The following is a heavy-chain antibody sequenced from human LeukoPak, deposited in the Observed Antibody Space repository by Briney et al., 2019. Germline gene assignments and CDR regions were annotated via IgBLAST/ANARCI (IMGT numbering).Heavy chain of an antibody. CDR3: GTLSAGAFDV. CDR2: INTNTGNP. CDR1: GYTFTSYA. V-gene: IGHV7-4-1*02. J-gene: IGHJ3*01. Sequence: GASVQVSCKASGYTFTSYAMNWVRQAPGQGLEWMGWINTNTGNPTYAQGFTGRFVFSLDTSVSTAYLQISSLKAEDTAVYYCGTLSAGAFDVWGQGTMVTVSS. D-gene: IGHD2/OR15-2a*01.